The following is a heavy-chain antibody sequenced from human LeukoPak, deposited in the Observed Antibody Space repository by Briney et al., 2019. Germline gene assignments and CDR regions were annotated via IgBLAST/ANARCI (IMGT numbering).Heavy chain of an antibody. CDR1: GFTFSSYG. D-gene: IGHD6-19*01. Sequence: PGRSLRLSCAASGFTFSSYGMHWVRQAPGKGLEWVSSISSSSSYIYYADSVKGRFTISRDNAKNSLYLQMNGLRAEDTAVYYCARAKSGSSGWNPDHYYYYGMDVWGKGTTVTVSS. CDR2: ISSSSSYI. CDR3: ARAKSGSSGWNPDHYYYYGMDV. V-gene: IGHV3-21*01. J-gene: IGHJ6*04.